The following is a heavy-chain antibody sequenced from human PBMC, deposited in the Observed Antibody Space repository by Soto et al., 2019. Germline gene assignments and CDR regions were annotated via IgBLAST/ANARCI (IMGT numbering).Heavy chain of an antibody. CDR1: GFTFSNAW. D-gene: IGHD3-22*01. J-gene: IGHJ4*02. CDR3: TTVPHAYYYDSSGYYYERDYFFDY. Sequence: GGSLRLSCAASGFTFSNAWMNWVRQAPGKGLEWVGRIKSKTDGGTTDYAAPVKGRFTISRDDSKNTLYLQMNSLKTEDTAVYYCTTVPHAYYYDSSGYYYERDYFFDYWGQGTLVTVSS. CDR2: IKSKTDGGTT. V-gene: IGHV3-15*07.